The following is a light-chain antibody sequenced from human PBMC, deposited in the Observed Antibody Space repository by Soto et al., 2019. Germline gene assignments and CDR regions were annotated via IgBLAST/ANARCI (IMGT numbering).Light chain of an antibody. CDR2: GAS. V-gene: IGKV3-20*01. CDR1: QSVSSSY. J-gene: IGKJ4*01. CDR3: QQYGSSLGVT. Sequence: EIVLMQSPGTLSLSPGERATLSCRASQSVSSSYLAWYQQKPGQAPRLLIYGASSRATGIPDRFSGSGSGTDFTLTISRLEPEDFAVYYCQQYGSSLGVTFGGGTKVDNK.